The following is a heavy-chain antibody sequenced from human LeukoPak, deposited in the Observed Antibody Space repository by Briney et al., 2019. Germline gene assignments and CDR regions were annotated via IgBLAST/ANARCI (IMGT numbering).Heavy chain of an antibody. V-gene: IGHV3-7*01. D-gene: IGHD3-10*01. J-gene: IGHJ4*02. CDR2: IKTDGSER. CDR3: ARDYYYGSGSYLK. Sequence: GGSLRLSCAASGFTFTNYWMSWVRQAPGKGLEWVANIKTDGSERYYVDSVKGRFTISRDNAKNSLYLQMNSLRAEDTAVYYCARDYYYGSGSYLKWGQGTLVTVSS. CDR1: GFTFTNYW.